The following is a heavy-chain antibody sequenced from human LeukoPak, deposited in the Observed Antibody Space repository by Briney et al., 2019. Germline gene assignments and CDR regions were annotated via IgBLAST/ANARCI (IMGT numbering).Heavy chain of an antibody. Sequence: SETLSLTCTVSGGSISTSKYYWGWVRQTPGKGLEWIGSMFYRGTTYYAPSLKSRVTISVDTSKNQFFLSLNSMTAADTAVYYCARVDSYDSGSHAFDSWGRGTLVTVFS. V-gene: IGHV4-39*07. J-gene: IGHJ5*01. D-gene: IGHD3-10*01. CDR2: MFYRGTT. CDR3: ARVDSYDSGSHAFDS. CDR1: GGSISTSKYY.